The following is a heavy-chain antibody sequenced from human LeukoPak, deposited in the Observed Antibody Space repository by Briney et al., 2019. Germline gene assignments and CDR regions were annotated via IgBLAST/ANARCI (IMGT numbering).Heavy chain of an antibody. D-gene: IGHD3-10*01. CDR3: ARGIITMVRGVDY. Sequence: SETLSLTCTVSGGSISSYYWSWIRQPPGKGLEWIGYIYYSGSTNYNPSLKSRVTISVDTSKNQFSLKLSSVTAADTAVYYCARGIITMVRGVDYWGQGTLVTVSS. CDR1: GGSISSYY. CDR2: IYYSGST. V-gene: IGHV4-59*01. J-gene: IGHJ4*02.